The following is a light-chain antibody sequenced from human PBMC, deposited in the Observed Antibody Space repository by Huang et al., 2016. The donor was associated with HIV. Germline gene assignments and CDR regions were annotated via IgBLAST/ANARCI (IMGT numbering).Light chain of an antibody. CDR3: QQGYSALIT. CDR2: SAS. Sequence: DILLTLSPFSLSASVGDRVTITCRASQNINTYLNWYQQKPGKAPNLLIHSASTLQTGVPSRFSGSGSGTDFTLTVNSLQPEDSATYYCQQGYSALITFGQGTRL. CDR1: QNINTY. V-gene: IGKV1-39*01. J-gene: IGKJ5*01.